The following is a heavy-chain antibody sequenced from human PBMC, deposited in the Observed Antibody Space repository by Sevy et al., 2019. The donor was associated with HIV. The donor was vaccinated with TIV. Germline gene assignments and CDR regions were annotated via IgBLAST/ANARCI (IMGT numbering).Heavy chain of an antibody. D-gene: IGHD3-22*01. Sequence: GGSPRLSCAASGFTFSSYSMNWVRQAPGKGLEWVSSISSSSSYIYYADSVKGRFTISRDNAKNSLYLQMNSLRAEDTAVYYCARDVKDSSGSATRMEDYWGQGTLVTVSS. CDR1: GFTFSSYS. CDR3: ARDVKDSSGSATRMEDY. V-gene: IGHV3-21*01. J-gene: IGHJ4*02. CDR2: ISSSSSYI.